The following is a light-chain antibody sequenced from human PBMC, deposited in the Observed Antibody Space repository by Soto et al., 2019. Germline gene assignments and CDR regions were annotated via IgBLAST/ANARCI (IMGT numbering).Light chain of an antibody. CDR3: QQYYSYPYT. V-gene: IGKV1-5*01. CDR1: QSISSW. J-gene: IGKJ2*01. Sequence: DIQMTQSPSTLSASVGDRVTITCRASQSISSWLAWYQQKPGKAPKLLIYDASSLESGVPSRFSGSGSGTEFTLAISSLQPDDFATYYCQQYYSYPYTFGQGTKLEIK. CDR2: DAS.